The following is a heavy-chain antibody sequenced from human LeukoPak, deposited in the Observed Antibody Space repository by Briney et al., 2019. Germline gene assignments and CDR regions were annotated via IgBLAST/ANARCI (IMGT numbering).Heavy chain of an antibody. Sequence: GGTLRLSCAASGFTFSSYGMSWVRQAPGKGLEWVSAISGSGGSTYYADSVKGRFTISRDNSKNTLYLQMNSLRAEDTAVYYCADQRYYDSSGLVVFDYWGQGTLVTVSS. D-gene: IGHD3-22*01. V-gene: IGHV3-23*01. CDR1: GFTFSSYG. CDR2: ISGSGGST. J-gene: IGHJ4*02. CDR3: ADQRYYDSSGLVVFDY.